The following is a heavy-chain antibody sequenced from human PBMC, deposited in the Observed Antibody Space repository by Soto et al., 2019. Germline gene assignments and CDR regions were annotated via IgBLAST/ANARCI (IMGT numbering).Heavy chain of an antibody. CDR3: ARVGYRTGWCFDY. V-gene: IGHV3-7*01. J-gene: IGHJ4*02. CDR1: GFTFSTYW. Sequence: EVQLVESGGGLVQPGGSLRLSCAASGFTFSTYWMSWVRQAPGKGLEWVANIKQDGSETYYVDSVKGRFTISRDNAKNSLYLQMNSLRAEDTAVYYCARVGYRTGWCFDYWGQGTLVTVSS. CDR2: IKQDGSET. D-gene: IGHD6-19*01.